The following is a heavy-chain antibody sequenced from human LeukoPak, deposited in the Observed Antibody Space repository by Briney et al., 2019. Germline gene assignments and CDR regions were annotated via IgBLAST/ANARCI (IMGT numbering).Heavy chain of an antibody. J-gene: IGHJ4*02. CDR1: GFTFSSYSMN. D-gene: IGHD3-22*01. Sequence: GSLRLSCAASGFTFSSYSMNWVRQAPGKGLEWVGSIYYSGNTYFNPSLKSRVTISVDTSKNQFALKLSSVTAADTAFYCCARHSNGYFDYWGQGTLVTVSS. CDR3: ARHSNGYFDY. V-gene: IGHV4-39*01. CDR2: IYYSGNT.